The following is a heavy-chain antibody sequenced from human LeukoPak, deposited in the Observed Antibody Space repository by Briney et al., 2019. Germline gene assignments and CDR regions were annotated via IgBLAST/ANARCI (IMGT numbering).Heavy chain of an antibody. Sequence: GGSLRLSCAASGFTFDDYAMHWVRHAPGKGLEWVSGISWNSGSIGYADSVKGRFTISRDNAKNSLYLQMNSLRAEDTALYYCAKSWDSSSWYTEKGFDYWGQGTLVTVSS. CDR1: GFTFDDYA. CDR3: AKSWDSSSWYTEKGFDY. J-gene: IGHJ4*02. V-gene: IGHV3-9*01. CDR2: ISWNSGSI. D-gene: IGHD6-13*01.